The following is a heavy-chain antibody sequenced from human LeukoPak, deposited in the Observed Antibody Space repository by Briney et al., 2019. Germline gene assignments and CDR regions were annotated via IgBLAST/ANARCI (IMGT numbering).Heavy chain of an antibody. CDR2: ISAYNGNT. V-gene: IGHV1-18*01. CDR1: GYTFTSYG. D-gene: IGHD3-10*01. J-gene: IGHJ5*02. Sequence: GASVNVSCKASGYTFTSYGVTWVRQAPGQGLEWMGWISAYNGNTNYAQNVQGRVTMTTNTSTSTAYMELRSLRSDDTAVYYCAREQTTRFGEVLVIVPNWFDPWGQGTLVTVSS. CDR3: AREQTTRFGEVLVIVPNWFDP.